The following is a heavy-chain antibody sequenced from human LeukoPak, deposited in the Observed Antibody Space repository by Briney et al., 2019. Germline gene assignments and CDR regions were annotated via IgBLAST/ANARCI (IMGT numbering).Heavy chain of an antibody. Sequence: SETLSLTCTVSGGSISSYYWSWIRQPPGKGLEWIGYIYYSGSTNYNPSLKSRVTISVDTSKNQFSLKLSSVTAADTAVYYCARYGSGYYYPTPLDCWGQGTLVTVSS. CDR1: GGSISSYY. J-gene: IGHJ4*02. V-gene: IGHV4-59*01. D-gene: IGHD3-22*01. CDR3: ARYGSGYYYPTPLDC. CDR2: IYYSGST.